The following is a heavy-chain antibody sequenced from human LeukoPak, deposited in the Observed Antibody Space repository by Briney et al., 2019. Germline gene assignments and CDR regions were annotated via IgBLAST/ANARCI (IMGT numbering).Heavy chain of an antibody. CDR2: IYYSGST. CDR3: ARHLYSHDYDY. Sequence: SETLSLTCTVSGGSISSYYWSWIRQPPGKGLEWIGYIYYSGSTNYNPSLKSRVTISVDTSKNQFSLKLSSVTAADTAVYYCARHLYSHDYDYWGQGTLVTVSS. J-gene: IGHJ4*02. D-gene: IGHD5-18*01. V-gene: IGHV4-59*08. CDR1: GGSISSYY.